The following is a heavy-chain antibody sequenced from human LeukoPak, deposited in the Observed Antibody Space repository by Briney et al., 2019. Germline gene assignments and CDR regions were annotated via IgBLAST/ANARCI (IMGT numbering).Heavy chain of an antibody. V-gene: IGHV4-30-4*01. CDR3: ARENYFDY. J-gene: IGHJ4*02. CDR2: IYFSGST. Sequence: SETLSLTCTVSGGSITSGDYYWSWIRQPPGKGLEWIGYIYFSGSTYYNPSLKSRVTISIDTSKNQFSLKLNSVTAADTAVYYCARENYFDYWGQGTLVTVSS. CDR1: GGSITSGDYY.